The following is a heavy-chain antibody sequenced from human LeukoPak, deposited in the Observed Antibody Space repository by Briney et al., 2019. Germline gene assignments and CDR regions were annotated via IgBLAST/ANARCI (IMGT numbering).Heavy chain of an antibody. CDR1: GYTFTSYG. D-gene: IGHD6-19*01. Sequence: ASVKVSCKASGYTFTSYGISWVRQAPGQGLEWMGWISAYNGNTNYAQKLQGRVTMTTDTSTSTAYMGLRSLRSDDTAVYYCARRGRIAVAGTGYHYGMDVWGQGTTVTVSS. J-gene: IGHJ6*02. CDR2: ISAYNGNT. V-gene: IGHV1-18*01. CDR3: ARRGRIAVAGTGYHYGMDV.